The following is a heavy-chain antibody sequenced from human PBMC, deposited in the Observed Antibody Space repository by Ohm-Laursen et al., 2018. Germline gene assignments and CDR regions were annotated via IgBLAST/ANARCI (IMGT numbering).Heavy chain of an antibody. J-gene: IGHJ4*02. CDR3: ARAGIWTAYWDY. CDR2: MYYNGNT. D-gene: IGHD3/OR15-3a*01. V-gene: IGHV4-59*01. CDR1: GGSISRYY. Sequence: SETLSLTCAVSGGSISRYYWNWIRQPPGKGLEWIGYMYYNGNTIYNPSLNSRVTMSVDTSKNQFSLKLYSATVADTAVYYCARAGIWTAYWDYWGQGALVTVSS.